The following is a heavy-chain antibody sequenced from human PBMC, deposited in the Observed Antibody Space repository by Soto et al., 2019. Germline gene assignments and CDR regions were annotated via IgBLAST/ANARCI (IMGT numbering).Heavy chain of an antibody. Sequence: GGSLRLSCAPSGFTFSSYGMHWVRQAPGKGLEWVAVIWYDGSNKYYADSVKGRFTISRDNSKNTLYLQMNSLRAEDTAVYYCARDKRSSIPSGPRENWFDPWGQETLFT. V-gene: IGHV3-33*01. CDR2: IWYDGSNK. D-gene: IGHD6-6*01. J-gene: IGHJ5*02. CDR3: ARDKRSSIPSGPRENWFDP. CDR1: GFTFSSYG.